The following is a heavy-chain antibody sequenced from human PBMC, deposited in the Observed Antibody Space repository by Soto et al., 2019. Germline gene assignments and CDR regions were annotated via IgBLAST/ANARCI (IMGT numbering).Heavy chain of an antibody. V-gene: IGHV3-48*01. CDR3: ARDKGGYYLPTYYYYYYMDV. CDR2: ISSSSSTI. J-gene: IGHJ6*03. D-gene: IGHD4-17*01. CDR1: GFTFSSYS. Sequence: GGSLRLSCAASGFTFSSYSMNWVRQAPGKGLEWVSYISSSSSTIYYADSVKGRFTISRDNAKNSLYLQMNSLRAEDTAVYYCARDKGGYYLPTYYYYYYMDVWGKGTPVTVSS.